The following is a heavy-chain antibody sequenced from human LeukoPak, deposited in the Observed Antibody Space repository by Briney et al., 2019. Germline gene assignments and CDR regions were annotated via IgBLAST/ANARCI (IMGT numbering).Heavy chain of an antibody. J-gene: IGHJ4*02. D-gene: IGHD6-19*01. CDR3: TRGSSGWSD. CDR2: IRSKANSYAT. V-gene: IGHV3-73*01. Sequence: GGSLKLSCAASGFTFSGSAMHWVRQASGKGLEWVGRIRSKANSYATAYAASVKGRFTISRDDSKNTAYLQMNSLKTEDTAVYYCTRGSSGWSDWGQGTLVTVSS. CDR1: GFTFSGSA.